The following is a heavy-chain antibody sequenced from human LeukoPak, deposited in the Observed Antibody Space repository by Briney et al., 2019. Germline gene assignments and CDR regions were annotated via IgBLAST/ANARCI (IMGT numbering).Heavy chain of an antibody. CDR2: IYHSGST. CDR3: ARDRSSSSGVDY. Sequence: SETLSLTCTVSGGSISSGGYYWSWIRQPPGKGLEWIGYIYHSGSTYYNPSLKSRVTISVDRSKNQFSLKLSSVTAADTAVYYWARDRSSSSGVDYWGQETLVTVSS. J-gene: IGHJ4*02. V-gene: IGHV4-30-2*01. D-gene: IGHD6-6*01. CDR1: GGSISSGGYY.